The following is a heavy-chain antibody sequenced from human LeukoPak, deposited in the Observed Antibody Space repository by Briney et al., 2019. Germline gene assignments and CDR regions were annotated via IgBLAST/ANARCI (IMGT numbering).Heavy chain of an antibody. CDR3: ARDPGAFPYFFDY. D-gene: IGHD4/OR15-4a*01. CDR2: ISGDGVSP. Sequence: LGGSLRLSCAASGFTFNNYALTWVRQTPGKGLECVSAISGDGVSPYYADSVRGRFTISRDNSKNTLYLQMNSLRVEDTAVNFCARDPGAFPYFFDYWGQGTLVTVSS. J-gene: IGHJ4*02. V-gene: IGHV3-23*01. CDR1: GFTFNNYA.